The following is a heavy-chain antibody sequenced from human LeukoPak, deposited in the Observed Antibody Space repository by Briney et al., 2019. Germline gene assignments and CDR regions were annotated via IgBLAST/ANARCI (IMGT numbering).Heavy chain of an antibody. V-gene: IGHV4-31*03. D-gene: IGHD2-21*01. CDR2: IYYSGST. J-gene: IGHJ3*02. Sequence: TLSLTCTVSGGSISSGGYYWSWIRQHPGKGLGWIGYIYYSGSTYYNPSLKSRVTISVDTAKNQFSLKLSSVTAADTAVYYCARENLRGDSVAFDIWGQGTMVTVSS. CDR1: GGSISSGGYY. CDR3: ARENLRGDSVAFDI.